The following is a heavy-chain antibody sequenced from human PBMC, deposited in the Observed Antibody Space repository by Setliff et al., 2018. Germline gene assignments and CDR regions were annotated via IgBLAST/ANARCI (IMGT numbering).Heavy chain of an antibody. CDR3: ARTGTYRYFDS. CDR1: GGGGSFSNYY. J-gene: IGHJ4*02. D-gene: IGHD1-1*01. V-gene: IGHV4-39*01. Sequence: SETLSLTCGVYGGGGSFSNYYWGWIRQPPGKGLEWIGRIHYRGTTYSNVSLASRLTISVDTSKNQFSLQLTSVTAADTAVYYCARTGTYRYFDSWGQGTRVTVSS. CDR2: IHYRGTT.